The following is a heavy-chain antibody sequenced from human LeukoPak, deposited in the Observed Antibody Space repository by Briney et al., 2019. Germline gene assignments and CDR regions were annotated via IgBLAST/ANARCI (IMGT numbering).Heavy chain of an antibody. CDR1: GFIFGGYG. CDR2: IWFDGSKK. Sequence: GGSLRLSCAASGFIFGGYGMHWVRQAPGKGLEWVAVIWFDGSKKFYVDSVKGRFIISKDNARSMLFLEMNSLRAEDTAVYYCARDTYYYDSSGSYYFDYWGQGTLVTVSS. CDR3: ARDTYYYDSSGSYYFDY. J-gene: IGHJ4*02. D-gene: IGHD3-22*01. V-gene: IGHV3-33*01.